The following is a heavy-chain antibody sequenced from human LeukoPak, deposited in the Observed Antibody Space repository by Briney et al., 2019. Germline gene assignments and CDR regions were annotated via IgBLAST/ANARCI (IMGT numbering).Heavy chain of an antibody. V-gene: IGHV4-34*01. Sequence: SETLSLTCAVYGGSFSGYYWSWIRQPPGKGLEWIGEINHSGSTNYNPSLKSRVTISVDTSKNQFSLKLSSVTAADTAVYYCARGWNGAPSDYWGQGTLVTVSS. CDR2: INHSGST. D-gene: IGHD1-1*01. CDR3: ARGWNGAPSDY. CDR1: GGSFSGYY. J-gene: IGHJ4*02.